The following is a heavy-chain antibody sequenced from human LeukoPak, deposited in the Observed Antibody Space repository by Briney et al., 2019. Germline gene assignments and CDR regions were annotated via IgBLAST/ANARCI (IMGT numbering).Heavy chain of an antibody. CDR3: ACYGGNDYYFDY. V-gene: IGHV4-38-2*02. CDR2: IYHSGST. Sequence: SETLSLTCTVSGYSISSGYYWGWIRQPPGKGLEWIGSIYHSGSTYYNPSLKSRVTISVDTSKNQFSLKLSSVTAADTAVYYCACYGGNDYYFDYWGQGTLVTVSS. J-gene: IGHJ4*02. D-gene: IGHD4-23*01. CDR1: GYSISSGYY.